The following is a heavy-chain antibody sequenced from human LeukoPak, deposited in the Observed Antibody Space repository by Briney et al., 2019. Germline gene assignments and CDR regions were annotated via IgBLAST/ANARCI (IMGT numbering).Heavy chain of an antibody. Sequence: GESLKISCHGSGYSFTSYWIGRARQIPGKGLEWIGIICPGDSDTRYSPSFQGQVTISADKSISTAYLQWSSLKASDTAMYYCARQSNCGGDCYSGQDFDYWGQGTLVTVSS. CDR3: ARQSNCGGDCYSGQDFDY. J-gene: IGHJ4*02. CDR1: GYSFTSYW. V-gene: IGHV5-51*01. D-gene: IGHD2-21*02. CDR2: ICPGDSDT.